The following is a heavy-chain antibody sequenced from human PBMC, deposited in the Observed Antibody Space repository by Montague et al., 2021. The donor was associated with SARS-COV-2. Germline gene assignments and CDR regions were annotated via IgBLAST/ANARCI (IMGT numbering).Heavy chain of an antibody. J-gene: IGHJ4*02. D-gene: IGHD1-26*01. Sequence: SETLSLTCTVSGGGSISSSHWSSWVRQPPGKGLEWIGEICHDGSTNYNPSLKSRLTISVDKSKNQFSLKLSSVTAADTAVYYCARLTSTGSGSYYIFDYWGQGTLVTVSS. CDR2: ICHDGST. V-gene: IGHV4-4*02. CDR3: ARLTSTGSGSYYIFDY. CDR1: GGGSISSSHW.